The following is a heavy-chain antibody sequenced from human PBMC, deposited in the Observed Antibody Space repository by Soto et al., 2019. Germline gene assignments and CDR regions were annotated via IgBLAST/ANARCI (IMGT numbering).Heavy chain of an antibody. Sequence: GASVKVSCKASGYTFTTYGFNWVRQAPGQGLEWMGWISPYNGDTNYAQNFPGRVTLTTDTSTSTAYMELRSLTSDDTVIYYCARTPRAQMIVLEAATRFDYWGQGTLVTVSS. J-gene: IGHJ4*02. CDR2: ISPYNGDT. CDR3: ARTPRAQMIVLEAATRFDY. CDR1: GYTFTTYG. D-gene: IGHD2-15*01. V-gene: IGHV1-18*04.